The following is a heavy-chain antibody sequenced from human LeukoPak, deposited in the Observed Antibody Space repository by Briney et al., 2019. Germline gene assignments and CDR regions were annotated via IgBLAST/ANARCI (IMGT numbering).Heavy chain of an antibody. J-gene: IGHJ6*02. CDR2: ISYDGRNK. V-gene: IGHV3-30*04. D-gene: IGHD2-2*02. CDR1: GFTFSSYA. CDR3: ATGGVVVPAAIQGKYYYYGMDV. Sequence: PGGSLRLSCAASGFTFSSYAMHWVRQAPGKGLEWGAVISYDGRNKYYADSVKGRFTISRDNSKNTLYLQMNSLRAEDTAVYYCATGGVVVPAAIQGKYYYYGMDVWGQGTTVTVSS.